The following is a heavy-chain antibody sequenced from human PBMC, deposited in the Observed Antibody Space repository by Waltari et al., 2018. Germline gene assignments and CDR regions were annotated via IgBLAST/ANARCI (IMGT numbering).Heavy chain of an antibody. Sequence: QVQLQESGPGLVKPSETLSLTCTVSGGSISSYYWSWIRQPPGKGLEWIGYIYYSGSTNYTPSLKSRVTISVDTSKNQFSLKLSSVTAADTAVYYCARGAIGTPNWFDPWGQGTLVTVSS. J-gene: IGHJ5*02. CDR3: ARGAIGTPNWFDP. V-gene: IGHV4-59*01. CDR1: GGSISSYY. D-gene: IGHD1-1*01. CDR2: IYYSGST.